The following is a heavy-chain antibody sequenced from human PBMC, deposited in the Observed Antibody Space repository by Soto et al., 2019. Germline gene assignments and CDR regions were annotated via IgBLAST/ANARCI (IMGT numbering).Heavy chain of an antibody. D-gene: IGHD3-22*01. V-gene: IGHV3-23*01. Sequence: LRLSCAASGFTFSSYDMSWVRQAPGKGLEWVSGISYGGGTTYYADSVKGRFTISRDNSKNTLYLQMNSLRAEDTAVYYCAKNPGYYYDSTGYHFDYWGQGSLVTVSS. CDR2: ISYGGGTT. J-gene: IGHJ4*02. CDR3: AKNPGYYYDSTGYHFDY. CDR1: GFTFSSYD.